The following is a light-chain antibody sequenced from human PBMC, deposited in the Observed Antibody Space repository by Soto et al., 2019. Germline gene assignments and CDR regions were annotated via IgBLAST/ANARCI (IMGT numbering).Light chain of an antibody. Sequence: EIVMTRSPAALSVSPGVRATLSCRASQSVSSNLAGYQQKPGQAPRLLIYGASTRATGSPARFSGSGAGTEFTLTISSLQYEDFAVNYCQQYNNWHRTFGQGTKVDIK. CDR3: QQYNNWHRT. CDR1: QSVSSN. J-gene: IGKJ1*01. CDR2: GAS. V-gene: IGKV3-15*01.